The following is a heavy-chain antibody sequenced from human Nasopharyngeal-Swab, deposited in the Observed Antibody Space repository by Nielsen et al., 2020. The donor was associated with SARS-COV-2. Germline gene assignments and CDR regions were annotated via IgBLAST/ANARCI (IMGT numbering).Heavy chain of an antibody. V-gene: IGHV3-7*03. CDR3: ARIGPPYSNYAVDP. J-gene: IGHJ5*02. Sequence: WIRQPPGKGLEWVANIKQDESEKYYVDSVKGRFTISRDNAKKSLYLQMNSLRAEDTAVYYCARIGPPYSNYAVDPWGQGTLVTVSS. CDR2: IKQDESEK. D-gene: IGHD4-11*01.